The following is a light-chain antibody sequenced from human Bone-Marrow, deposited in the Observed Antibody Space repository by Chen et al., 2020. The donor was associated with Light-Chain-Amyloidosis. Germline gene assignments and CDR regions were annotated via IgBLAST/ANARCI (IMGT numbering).Light chain of an antibody. V-gene: IGKV3-20*01. Sequence: EIVLTQSPGTLSLSPGEGANLSCRASQTIRSNYLTWYQQKFGQAPRLLIYGSSSRATGIPDRFTGSGSGTDFTLTINRLEPEDFAMYYCQQYGTSPLTFGGGTKVESK. CDR1: QTIRSNY. J-gene: IGKJ4*01. CDR2: GSS. CDR3: QQYGTSPLT.